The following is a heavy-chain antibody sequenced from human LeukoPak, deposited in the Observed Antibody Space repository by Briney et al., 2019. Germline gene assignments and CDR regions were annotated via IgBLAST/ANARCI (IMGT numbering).Heavy chain of an antibody. CDR1: GGSVSSNF. Sequence: SETLSLTCTVSGGSVSSNFWSWIRQPPGKRLEWIGYIYFTGSTNYNPSLRSRVTMSIDTSKNQFSLKLSSVTAADTAVYYCARATSWGVGVVKPYFDYWGQGTLVTVSS. CDR3: ARATSWGVGVVKPYFDY. D-gene: IGHD3-3*01. J-gene: IGHJ4*02. CDR2: IYFTGST. V-gene: IGHV4-59*02.